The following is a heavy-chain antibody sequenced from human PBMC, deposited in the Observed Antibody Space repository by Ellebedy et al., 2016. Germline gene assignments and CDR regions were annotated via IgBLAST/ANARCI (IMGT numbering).Heavy chain of an antibody. CDR2: ISGRGNVT. V-gene: IGHV3-23*01. CDR1: GFTLRNNV. CDR3: ARGLRPLDY. J-gene: IGHJ4*02. Sequence: GESLKISCVTSGFTLRNNVMNWVRQTPGKGLQWVSAISGRGNVTYYADSVKGRFTIFSDISTSTASLQMNDLRVEDTAKYFCARGLRPLDYWGQGTQVTVS.